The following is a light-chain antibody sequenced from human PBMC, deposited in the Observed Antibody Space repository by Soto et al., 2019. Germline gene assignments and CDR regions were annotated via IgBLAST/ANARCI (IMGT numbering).Light chain of an antibody. Sequence: ELVLTQSPATLSLSPGERATLSCRASQSVSSYLAWYQQKPGQAPRLLIYDASNRATGIPARFSGSGSGTAFTLTISSLEPEDFAVYYCQQRSNWPLITFGQGTRLEIK. V-gene: IGKV3-11*01. CDR2: DAS. J-gene: IGKJ5*01. CDR1: QSVSSY. CDR3: QQRSNWPLIT.